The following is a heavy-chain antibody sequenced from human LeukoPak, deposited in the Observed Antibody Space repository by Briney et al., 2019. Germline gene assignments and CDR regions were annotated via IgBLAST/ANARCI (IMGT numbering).Heavy chain of an antibody. V-gene: IGHV3-11*06. J-gene: IGHJ4*02. CDR3: ARQVGGEYLAGIFDY. D-gene: IGHD6-13*01. CDR1: GFAFSDSY. CDR2: ISTGDT. Sequence: GGSLRLSCAASGFAFSDSYMSWIRQAPGRGLEWISYISTGDTNYADSVKGRFTISRDIARDSLYLQMNSLRAEDTAVYHCARQVGGEYLAGIFDYWGQGTLVTVSS.